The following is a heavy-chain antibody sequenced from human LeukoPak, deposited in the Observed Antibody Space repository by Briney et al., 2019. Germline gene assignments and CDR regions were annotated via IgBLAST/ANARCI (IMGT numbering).Heavy chain of an antibody. CDR1: GGSFSGYY. V-gene: IGHV4-34*01. Sequence: SETLSLTCAAYGGSFSGYYWSWIRQPPGKGLEWIGEINHSGSTNYNPSLKSRVTISVDTSKNQFSLKLSSVTAADTAVYYCAREYSDFPWFDPWGQGTLVTVSS. J-gene: IGHJ5*02. CDR2: INHSGST. CDR3: AREYSDFPWFDP. D-gene: IGHD3-3*01.